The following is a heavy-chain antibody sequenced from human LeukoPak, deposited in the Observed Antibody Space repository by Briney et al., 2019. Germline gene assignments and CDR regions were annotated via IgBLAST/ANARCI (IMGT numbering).Heavy chain of an antibody. Sequence: GGSLRLSCAASGFTFSSYWMSWIRQAPGKGLEWVSYISGSGSAIYYADSVKGRFTISRDNAKTSLYLQMNSLRAEDTAVYYCARASYNFWSGYYVWGQGTLVTVSS. CDR1: GFTFSSYW. D-gene: IGHD3-3*01. CDR2: ISGSGSAI. J-gene: IGHJ4*02. V-gene: IGHV3-11*04. CDR3: ARASYNFWSGYYV.